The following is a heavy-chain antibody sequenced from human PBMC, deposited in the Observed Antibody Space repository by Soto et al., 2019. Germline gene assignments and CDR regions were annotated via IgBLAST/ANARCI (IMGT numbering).Heavy chain of an antibody. J-gene: IGHJ4*02. CDR3: ARGGSYYECGLDY. D-gene: IGHD1-26*01. CDR2: INYSGST. V-gene: IGHV4-59*12. Sequence: SETLSLTCTVSGGSISSYYWSWIRQPPGKGLEWIGYINYSGSTNYNPSLKSRVTISVDTSKNQFSLKLSSVTAADTAVYYCARGGSYYECGLDYWGQGTLVTVSS. CDR1: GGSISSYY.